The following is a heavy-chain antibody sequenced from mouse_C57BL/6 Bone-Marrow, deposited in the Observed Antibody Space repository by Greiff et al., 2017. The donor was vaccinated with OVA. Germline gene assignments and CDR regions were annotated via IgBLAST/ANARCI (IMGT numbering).Heavy chain of an antibody. J-gene: IGHJ3*01. CDR1: GYTFTSYW. CDR3: ARGRGAPGFAY. Sequence: QVHVKQPGAELVKPGASVKLSCKASGYTFTSYWMHWVKQRPGQGLEWIGMIHPNSGSTNYNEKFKSKATLNVDKSSSTAYMQLSSLTSEDSAVYYCARGRGAPGFAYWGQGTLVTVSA. CDR2: IHPNSGST. V-gene: IGHV1-64*01.